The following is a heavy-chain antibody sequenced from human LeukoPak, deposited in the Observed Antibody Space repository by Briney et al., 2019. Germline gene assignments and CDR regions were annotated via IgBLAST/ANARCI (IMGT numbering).Heavy chain of an antibody. V-gene: IGHV1-2*02. CDR1: GYTFTGYY. D-gene: IGHD3-10*01. J-gene: IGHJ6*03. CDR2: INPNSGNI. CDR3: ARGRYYYGSGSYYDMDV. Sequence: ASVKVSCKASGYTFTGYYIHWVRQAPGQGLEWMGWINPNSGNIKYGQKFQGRVTMTRDTSISTAYMELSSLRSEDTAVYYCARGRYYYGSGSYYDMDVWGKGTTVTISS.